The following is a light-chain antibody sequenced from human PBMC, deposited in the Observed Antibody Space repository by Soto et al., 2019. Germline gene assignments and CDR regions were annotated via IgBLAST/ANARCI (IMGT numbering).Light chain of an antibody. CDR1: HEIRKY. J-gene: IGKJ5*01. V-gene: IGKV1-33*01. Sequence: RRKQSPASVSASIGDRATXSCKASHEIRKYLNWYQQKPGKAPKLLIYDASNRETGVPSRFTGSGSGTDFTFTISSLQPEDIAPYYCQQYEIFPIPFGRGTRVEIK. CDR2: DAS. CDR3: QQYEIFPIP.